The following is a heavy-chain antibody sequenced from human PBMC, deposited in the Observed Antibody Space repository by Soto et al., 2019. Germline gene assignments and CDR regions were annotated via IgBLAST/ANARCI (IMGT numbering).Heavy chain of an antibody. CDR2: INSDGSST. J-gene: IGHJ6*02. CDR3: ARGLKVTYYYYGMDV. Sequence: GGSLRLSCAASGFTFSSYWMHWVRQAPGKGLVWVSRINSDGSSTSHADSVKGRFTISRDNAKNTLYLQMNSLRAEDTAVYYCARGLKVTYYYYGMDVWGQGTTVTVSS. D-gene: IGHD3-16*01. V-gene: IGHV3-74*01. CDR1: GFTFSSYW.